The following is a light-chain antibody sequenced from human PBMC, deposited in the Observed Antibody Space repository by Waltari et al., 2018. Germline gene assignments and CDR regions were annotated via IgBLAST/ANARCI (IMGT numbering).Light chain of an antibody. Sequence: EIVMTQSPATLSVFPGERATLSCRAGQSIRSNLAWYQHKPGQAPRPLIYGASTRATGIPARFSGSGSGTEFTLTISSLQSEDFAVYFCQQYDNWLGTFGQGTKVEIK. CDR1: QSIRSN. J-gene: IGKJ1*01. CDR3: QQYDNWLGT. CDR2: GAS. V-gene: IGKV3-15*01.